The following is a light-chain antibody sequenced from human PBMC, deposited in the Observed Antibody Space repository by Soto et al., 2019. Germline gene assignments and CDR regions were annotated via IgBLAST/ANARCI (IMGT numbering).Light chain of an antibody. CDR3: QQYNDWWT. CDR2: SAS. CDR1: QSVSSN. V-gene: IGKV3-15*01. Sequence: EIVMTQSPATLSVSLGERATLSCRASQSVSSNLAWYQQKPGQAPRLLIYSASTRATGIPARFSGSGSGTEFTLTISSLQSGDFGVYYCQQYNDWWTFGQGTKVEIK. J-gene: IGKJ1*01.